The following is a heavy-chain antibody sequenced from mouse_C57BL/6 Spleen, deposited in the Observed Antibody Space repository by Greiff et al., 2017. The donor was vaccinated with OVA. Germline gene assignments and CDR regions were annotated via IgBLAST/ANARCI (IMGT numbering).Heavy chain of an antibody. Sequence: QVQLQQPGAELVMPGASVKLSCKASGYTFTSYWMHWVKQRPGQGLEWIGNIDPSDSETHYNQKFKDKATLTVDKSSSTAYMQLSSLTSEDSAVYYCARSPLGYFDVWGTGTTVTVSS. CDR1: GYTFTSYW. J-gene: IGHJ1*03. V-gene: IGHV1-52*01. CDR2: IDPSDSET. CDR3: ARSPLGYFDV.